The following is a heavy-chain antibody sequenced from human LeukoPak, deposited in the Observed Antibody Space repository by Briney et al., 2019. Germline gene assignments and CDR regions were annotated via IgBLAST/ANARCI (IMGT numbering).Heavy chain of an antibody. V-gene: IGHV3-21*01. D-gene: IGHD3-9*01. CDR2: ISSSSSYI. Sequence: GGSLRLSCAASGFTFSTSTMNWVRQAPGKGLEWVSSISSSSSYIYYADSVKGRFTISRDNAKNSLYLQMNSLRAEDTAVYYCASYDILTGYWGYWGQGTLVTVSS. CDR3: ASYDILTGYWGY. J-gene: IGHJ4*02. CDR1: GFTFSTST.